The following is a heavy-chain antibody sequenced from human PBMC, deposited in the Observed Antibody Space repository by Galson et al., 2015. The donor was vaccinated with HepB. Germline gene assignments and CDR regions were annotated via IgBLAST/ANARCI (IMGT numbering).Heavy chain of an antibody. D-gene: IGHD2-21*01. CDR3: ARDRRINCYDC. CDR2: ISYDGKFK. CDR1: GFAFSNYG. V-gene: IGHV3-33*01. J-gene: IGHJ4*02. Sequence: SLRLSCAASGFAFSNYGMHWVRQAPGKGLEWVAIISYDGKFKNYVDSVKGRFTISRDDSQSTLYLQMNSLRAEDTAVYYCARDRRINCYDCGGQGTLVTVSS.